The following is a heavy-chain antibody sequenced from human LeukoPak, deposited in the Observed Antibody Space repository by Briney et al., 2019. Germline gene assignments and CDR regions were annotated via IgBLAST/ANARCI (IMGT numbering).Heavy chain of an antibody. CDR2: ISSSGKTI. D-gene: IGHD6-13*01. V-gene: IGHV3-48*03. CDR1: GFTFSSYE. Sequence: GGSLRLSCEASGFTFSSYEMNWIRQAPGKGLEWVSYISSSGKTIYYADSTKGRFTVSRDNAKNSLYLQMNSLRAEDTAVYYCATTSIAAAVPGCFDYWGQGTLVTVFS. J-gene: IGHJ4*02. CDR3: ATTSIAAAVPGCFDY.